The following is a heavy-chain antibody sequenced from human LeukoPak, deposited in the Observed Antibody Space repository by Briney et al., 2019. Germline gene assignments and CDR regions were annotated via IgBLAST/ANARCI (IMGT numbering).Heavy chain of an antibody. CDR1: GFTFSSYW. CDR3: ARDRREDHWYFDL. Sequence: PGGSLRLSCAASGFTFSSYWMSWVRQAPGKGLEWVSSISSSSSYIYYADSVKGRFTISRDNAKNSLYLQMNSLRAEDTAVYYCARDRREDHWYFDLWGRGTLVTVSS. J-gene: IGHJ2*01. V-gene: IGHV3-21*01. D-gene: IGHD1-26*01. CDR2: ISSSSSYI.